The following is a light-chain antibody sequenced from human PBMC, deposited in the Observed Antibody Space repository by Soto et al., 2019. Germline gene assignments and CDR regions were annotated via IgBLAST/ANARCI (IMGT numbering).Light chain of an antibody. CDR3: QQYYSTPVT. Sequence: DIVMTQSPDSLAVSLGERATINCKSSQSVLYSSNNKNYLAWYQQKPGQPPKLLIYWASTRESGVPDRFSGSGSGTDFTLTINRLQAEDVAVYYCQQYYSTPVTFGQGTKVEIK. J-gene: IGKJ1*01. V-gene: IGKV4-1*01. CDR2: WAS. CDR1: QSVLYSSNNKNY.